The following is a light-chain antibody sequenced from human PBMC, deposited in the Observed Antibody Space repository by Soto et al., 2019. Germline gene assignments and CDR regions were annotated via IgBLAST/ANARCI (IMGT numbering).Light chain of an antibody. J-gene: IGKJ5*01. V-gene: IGKV3-20*01. Sequence: EIVLTQSPGTPSLSPGERATLSCRASQSVSNSYLAWYQQKPGQAPRLLIYGASSRATGIPDRFSGSGSGTDFTLTVSRLEPEDFAVYYCQQFGSSPITFGQGTRLEIK. CDR3: QQFGSSPIT. CDR2: GAS. CDR1: QSVSNSY.